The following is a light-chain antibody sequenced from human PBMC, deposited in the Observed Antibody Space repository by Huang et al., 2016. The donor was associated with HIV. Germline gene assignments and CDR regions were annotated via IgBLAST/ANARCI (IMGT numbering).Light chain of an antibody. CDR3: QQYNNWPPWT. CDR2: GAS. CDR1: QSFSSN. V-gene: IGKV3-15*01. J-gene: IGKJ1*01. Sequence: EIVMTQSPATLSVSPGERATLSCRASQSFSSNLAWYQQKPGQAPRLLIYGASTSATDIPARFSGSGSGTEFTLTISSLQSEDFAVYYCQQYNNWPPWTFGQGTKVEIK.